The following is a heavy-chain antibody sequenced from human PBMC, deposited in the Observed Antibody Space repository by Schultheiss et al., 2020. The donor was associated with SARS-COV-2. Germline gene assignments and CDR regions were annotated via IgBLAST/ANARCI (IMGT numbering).Heavy chain of an antibody. CDR1: GGTLSRYG. CDR2: SIPILGIA. Sequence: SVKVSCKASGGTLSRYGVHWVRQAPGQGLEWMGRSIPILGIANYAQKFQGRVTITADKSTSTAYMELSSLRSDDTAVYYCARDRAPGADWFDPWGQGTLVTVSS. CDR3: ARDRAPGADWFDP. J-gene: IGHJ5*02. D-gene: IGHD3-10*01. V-gene: IGHV1-69*04.